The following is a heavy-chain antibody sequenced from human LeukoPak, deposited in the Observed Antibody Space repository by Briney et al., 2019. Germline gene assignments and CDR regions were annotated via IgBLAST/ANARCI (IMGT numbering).Heavy chain of an antibody. CDR2: ISGSGGST. CDR1: GFTFSSYA. Sequence: PGGSLRLSCAASGFTFSSYAMSWVRHAPGKGLEWVSAISGSGGSTYYADSVKGRFTISRDNSKNTLYLQMNSLRAEDTAVYYCAKVDQQWLVPVRAFDIWGQGTMVTVSS. V-gene: IGHV3-23*01. J-gene: IGHJ3*02. CDR3: AKVDQQWLVPVRAFDI. D-gene: IGHD6-19*01.